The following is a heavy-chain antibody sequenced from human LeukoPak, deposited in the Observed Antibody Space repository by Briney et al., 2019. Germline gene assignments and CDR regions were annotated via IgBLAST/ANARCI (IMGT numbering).Heavy chain of an antibody. Sequence: ASLKLFCSGSGFTYSTFAINWVRQAPGQGLEWMGCIITYNGHTNYAQKFQDRVTMTTDTCTSTAYMELRSLRSDDTAVYYCAKTIMTSEEYSYFYMDVWGKGTTVTVSS. J-gene: IGHJ6*03. V-gene: IGHV1-18*01. CDR2: IITYNGHT. D-gene: IGHD4/OR15-4a*01. CDR1: GFTYSTFA. CDR3: AKTIMTSEEYSYFYMDV.